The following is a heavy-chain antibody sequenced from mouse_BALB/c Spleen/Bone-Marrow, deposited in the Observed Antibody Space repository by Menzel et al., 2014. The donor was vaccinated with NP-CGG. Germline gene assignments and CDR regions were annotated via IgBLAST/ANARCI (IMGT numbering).Heavy chain of an antibody. CDR3: ASYYSRCRRFAY. J-gene: IGHJ3*01. CDR2: IDPANGNT. Sequence: EVQLQQSGAELVKPGASVKLSCTASGFNIKDTYMHWVKQRPEQGLEWIGRIDPANGNTKYDPKFQGKATITADTSSNTAYLLLSSLTSDVTTVYSSASYYSRCRRFAYWGQGTLCTVSA. V-gene: IGHV14-3*02. CDR1: GFNIKDTY. D-gene: IGHD1-1*01.